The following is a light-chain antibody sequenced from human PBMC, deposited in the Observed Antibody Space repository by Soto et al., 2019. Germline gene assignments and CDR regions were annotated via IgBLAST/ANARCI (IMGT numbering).Light chain of an antibody. V-gene: IGKV3-11*01. CDR1: QSVRNY. CDR3: QQRNNWPIT. CDR2: DAS. Sequence: EIVLTQSPATLSLSPGERVTLSCRASQSVRNYLAWYQQKPGQAPRFLIYDASNRATGIPARFSGSGSGTDFTLTISSLEPEDVAVYYCQQRNNWPITFGQGTRLEIK. J-gene: IGKJ5*01.